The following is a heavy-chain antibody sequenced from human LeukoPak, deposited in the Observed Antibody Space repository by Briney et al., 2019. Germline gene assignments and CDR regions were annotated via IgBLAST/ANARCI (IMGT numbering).Heavy chain of an antibody. CDR2: ISSSSTI. CDR3: ARGHYGSGFMDV. D-gene: IGHD3-10*01. J-gene: IGHJ6*02. CDR1: GFTFSSYS. V-gene: IGHV3-48*01. Sequence: GGSLRLSCAASGFTFSSYSMNWVRQAPGKGLEWVSYISSSSTIYYADSVKGRFTISRDNAKNSLYLQMNSLRAEDTAVYYCARGHYGSGFMDVWGQGTTVTVSS.